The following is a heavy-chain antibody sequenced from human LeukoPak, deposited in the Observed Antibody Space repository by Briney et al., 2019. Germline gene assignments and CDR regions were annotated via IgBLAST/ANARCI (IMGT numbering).Heavy chain of an antibody. D-gene: IGHD5-18*01. CDR2: IKQDGNEK. J-gene: IGHJ4*02. V-gene: IGHV3-7*01. CDR1: GFTFSNYW. CDR3: ASGYNYGYLFDC. Sequence: GGSLRLSCAASGFTFSNYWMSWVRQAPGKGLEWVANIKQDGNEKYYVDSVRGRFTISRDNAKNSLFLQMNSLRAEDTAVYYCASGYNYGYLFDCWGQGTLVTVSS.